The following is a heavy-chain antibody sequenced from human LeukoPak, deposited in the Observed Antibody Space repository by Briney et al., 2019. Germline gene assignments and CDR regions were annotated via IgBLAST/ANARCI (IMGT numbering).Heavy chain of an antibody. CDR3: ARGSRHPGYYYYMDV. V-gene: IGHV4-59*01. Sequence: SETLSLTCTVSGGSISSYYWSWIRQPPGKGLGWIGYIYYSGSTNYNPSLKSRVTISVDTSKNQFSLKLSSVTAADTAVYYCARGSRHPGYYYYMDVWGKGTTVTISS. J-gene: IGHJ6*03. CDR1: GGSISSYY. CDR2: IYYSGST. D-gene: IGHD6-13*01.